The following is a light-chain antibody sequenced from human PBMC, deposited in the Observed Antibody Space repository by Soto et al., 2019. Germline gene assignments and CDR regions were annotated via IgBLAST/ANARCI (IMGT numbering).Light chain of an antibody. CDR2: GAS. J-gene: IGKJ5*01. V-gene: IGKV3-15*01. CDR3: QQYNNWPIT. Sequence: SHSLSALSLSPEERATLSCGASQSVSSSYLAWYQQKPGQAPRLLIYGASSRATGIPARFSGSGSGTEFTLTISSLQSEDFEIYYCQQYNNWPITFGQGTRLEIK. CDR1: QSVSSSY.